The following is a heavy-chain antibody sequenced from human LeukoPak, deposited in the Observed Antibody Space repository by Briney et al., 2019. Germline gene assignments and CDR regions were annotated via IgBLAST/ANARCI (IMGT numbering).Heavy chain of an antibody. V-gene: IGHV4-59*08. D-gene: IGHD6-6*01. CDR1: GGSISSYY. J-gene: IGHJ4*02. CDR3: ARHRWYSSSSGLFDY. Sequence: PSETLSLTCTVSGGSISSYYWSWIRQPPGKGLEWIGYIYYSGSTNYNPSLKSRATISVDTSKNQFSLKLSSVTAADTAVYYCARHRWYSSSSGLFDYWGQGTLVTVSS. CDR2: IYYSGST.